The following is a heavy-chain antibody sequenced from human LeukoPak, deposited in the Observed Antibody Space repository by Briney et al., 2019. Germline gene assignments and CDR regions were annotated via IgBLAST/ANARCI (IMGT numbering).Heavy chain of an antibody. D-gene: IGHD6-19*01. CDR2: ILYDGSNK. J-gene: IGHJ5*02. Sequence: SGGSLRLSCAASGFTFKSYAMHWVRQAPGKGLEWVAVILYDGSNKYYADSVKGRFTISRDNSKNTLYLQMNSLRAEDTAVYYCAKDSAGVNWFDPWGQGTLVTVSS. CDR1: GFTFKSYA. CDR3: AKDSAGVNWFDP. V-gene: IGHV3-30*04.